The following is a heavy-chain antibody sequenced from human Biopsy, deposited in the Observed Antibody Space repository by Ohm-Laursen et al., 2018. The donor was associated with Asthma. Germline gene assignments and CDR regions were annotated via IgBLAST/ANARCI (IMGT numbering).Heavy chain of an antibody. V-gene: IGHV1-69*01. J-gene: IGHJ6*02. CDR1: SFTFSSYA. CDR2: ITPIYGIT. D-gene: IGHD5-18*01. Sequence: SSVKVSCKPSSFTFSSYAFTWVRQAPGQGLEWLGGITPIYGITDYAQKFQGRLSITADGSTTTAYMELNSLTFEDTAVYFCARLATRYSYGRIYYSYGMDVWGQGTTVTVSS. CDR3: ARLATRYSYGRIYYSYGMDV.